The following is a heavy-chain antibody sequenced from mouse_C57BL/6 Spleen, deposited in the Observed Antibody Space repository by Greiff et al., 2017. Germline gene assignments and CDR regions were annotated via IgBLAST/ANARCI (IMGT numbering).Heavy chain of an antibody. D-gene: IGHD2-2*01. Sequence: VQLQQSGPELVKPGASVKISCKASGYTFTDYYMNWVKQSHGKSLEWIGDINPNNGGTSYNQKFKGKATLTVDKSSSTAYMELRSLTSEDSAVYYCARRGLIYGYGHYWGQGTTLTVSS. V-gene: IGHV1-26*01. CDR3: ARRGLIYGYGHY. CDR2: INPNNGGT. J-gene: IGHJ2*01. CDR1: GYTFTDYY.